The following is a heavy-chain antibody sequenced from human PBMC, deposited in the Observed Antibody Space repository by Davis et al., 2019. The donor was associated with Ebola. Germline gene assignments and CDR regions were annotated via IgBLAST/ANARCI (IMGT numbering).Heavy chain of an antibody. V-gene: IGHV3-7*01. D-gene: IGHD3-3*01. CDR3: ARDDYDFWGGYSPVYYYGMDV. CDR2: IKEDGSEK. J-gene: IGHJ6*04. CDR1: GFTFSRNW. Sequence: PSETLSLTCAASGFTFSRNWMSWVRQAPGKGLEWVATIKEDGSEKYYVDSVKGRFTISRDNAKNSLYLQMNSLRVEDTAVYYCARDDYDFWGGYSPVYYYGMDVWAKGPRSPSPQ.